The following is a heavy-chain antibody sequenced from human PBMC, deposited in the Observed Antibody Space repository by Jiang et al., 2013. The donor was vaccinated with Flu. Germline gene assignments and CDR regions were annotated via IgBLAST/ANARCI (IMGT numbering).Heavy chain of an antibody. CDR2: IYWDGDK. Sequence: KPTQTLTLTCTFSGFSLRVGGVGVGWIRQPPGKALEWLALIYWDGDKHYSPSLKNRVTISKDTTENQVFLTMTNMGPVDTATYYCAHRLHDYGNIGYPFDFWGQGTLVTVSS. D-gene: IGHD4/OR15-4a*01. J-gene: IGHJ4*02. V-gene: IGHV2-5*02. CDR1: GFSLRVGGVG. CDR3: AHRLHDYGNIGYPFDF.